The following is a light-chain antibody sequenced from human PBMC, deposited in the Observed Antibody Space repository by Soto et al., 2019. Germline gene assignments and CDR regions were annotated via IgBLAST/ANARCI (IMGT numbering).Light chain of an antibody. CDR1: SSNIGAGYD. CDR2: GNS. Sequence: QSVLTQPPSVSGSPGQRVTISCTGTSSNIGAGYDVYWYQQLPGTAPKLLIYGNSNRPSGVPDRFSGSKSGTSASLPITGLQAEDEADYYCQSYDSSMSGYGVFGGGTKLTVL. CDR3: QSYDSSMSGYGV. J-gene: IGLJ2*01. V-gene: IGLV1-40*01.